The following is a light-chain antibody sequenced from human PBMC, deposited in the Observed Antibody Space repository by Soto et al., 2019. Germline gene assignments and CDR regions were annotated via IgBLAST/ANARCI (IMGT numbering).Light chain of an antibody. CDR3: QQYNNWPPWT. J-gene: IGKJ1*01. V-gene: IGKV3-15*01. CDR2: GAS. Sequence: EIVMTQCPATLSVSPGERATLSCRASQSVSSNLAWYQQKPGQAPRPLIYGASTRATGIPARFSGSGSGTEFTLTISSLQSEDFAVYYCQQYNNWPPWTFGQGTKVDIK. CDR1: QSVSSN.